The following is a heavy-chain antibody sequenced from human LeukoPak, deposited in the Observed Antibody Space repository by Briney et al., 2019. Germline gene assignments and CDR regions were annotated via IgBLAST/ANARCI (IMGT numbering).Heavy chain of an antibody. D-gene: IGHD3-22*01. Sequence: GGSLRLSCAASGFPFDDYAMHWVRQAPGKGLEWVSGISWNSGSIGYADSVKGRFTISRDNAKNSLYLQMNSLRAEDTALYYCAKDQIPMYDSSGYFDYWGQGTLVTVSS. J-gene: IGHJ4*02. CDR1: GFPFDDYA. CDR3: AKDQIPMYDSSGYFDY. V-gene: IGHV3-9*01. CDR2: ISWNSGSI.